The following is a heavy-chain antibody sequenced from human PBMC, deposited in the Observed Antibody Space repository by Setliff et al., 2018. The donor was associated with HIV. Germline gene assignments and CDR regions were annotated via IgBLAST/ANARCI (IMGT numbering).Heavy chain of an antibody. J-gene: IGHJ3*01. CDR2: IIPMYNIP. CDR1: GGTLSNYV. V-gene: IGHV1-69*13. CDR3: ATGRHYYDSSDYPANPFDV. Sequence: GASVKVSCKTSGGTLSNYVITWVRQAPGQGLEWMGMIIPMYNIPAYAQKFQGRVTITADESTSTAYMELSSLRSEDTAVYFCATGRHYYDSSDYPANPFDVWGQGTMVTVSS. D-gene: IGHD3-22*01.